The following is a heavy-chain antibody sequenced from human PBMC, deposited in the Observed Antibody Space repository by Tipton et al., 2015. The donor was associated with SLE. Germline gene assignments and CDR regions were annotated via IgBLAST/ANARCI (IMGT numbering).Heavy chain of an antibody. Sequence: LRLSCTVSGDSISSCSSYLGWLRQPPGKGLEWIGNIQDRGSTYYNPSLESRVTISVDTSKNQFSLTLSSVTAADTAVYYCATEWYSSTSFDYWGHGTRVIVSS. J-gene: IGHJ4*01. CDR2: IQDRGST. CDR3: ATEWYSSTSFDY. D-gene: IGHD6-13*01. CDR1: GDSISSCSSY. V-gene: IGHV4-39*07.